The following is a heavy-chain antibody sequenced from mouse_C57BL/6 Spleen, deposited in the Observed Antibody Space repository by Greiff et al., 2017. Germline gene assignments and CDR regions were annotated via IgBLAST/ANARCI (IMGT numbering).Heavy chain of an antibody. J-gene: IGHJ2*01. D-gene: IGHD1-1*01. CDR2: IDPSDSYT. CDR1: GYTFTSYW. V-gene: IGHV1-50*01. CDR3: ARAGGSSSYYFDY. Sequence: QVHVKQPGAELVKPGASVKLSCKASGYTFTSYWMQWVKQRPGQGLEWIGEIDPSDSYTNYNQKFKGKATLTVDTSSSTAYMQLSSLTSEDSAVYYCARAGGSSSYYFDYWGQGTTLTVSS.